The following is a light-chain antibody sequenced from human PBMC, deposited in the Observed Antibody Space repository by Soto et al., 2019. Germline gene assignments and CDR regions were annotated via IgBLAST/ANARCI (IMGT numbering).Light chain of an antibody. V-gene: IGKV1-5*01. J-gene: IGKJ1*01. CDR1: QTISSW. Sequence: DVQMTQSPSTLSESVGDRFTITCRASQTISSWLAWYQQKPGKAPKLLIYDASSLESGVPSRFSGSGSGTEFTLTISSLQPDDFATDYCQQYHEYWFGQGTKVDIK. CDR3: QQYHEYW. CDR2: DAS.